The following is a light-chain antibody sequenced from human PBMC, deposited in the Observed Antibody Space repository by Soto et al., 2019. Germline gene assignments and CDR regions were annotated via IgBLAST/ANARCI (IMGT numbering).Light chain of an antibody. CDR1: LSISNN. Sequence: VMTQSPATLSVSPGERATLSCRASLSISNNLAWYQQKPGQAPMLLIYSASTRATAIPARFSGSASGTEFTLTISSLQPEDFAVYYCQQYHEWPLTFGGGTKVETK. CDR3: QQYHEWPLT. CDR2: SAS. J-gene: IGKJ4*01. V-gene: IGKV3-15*01.